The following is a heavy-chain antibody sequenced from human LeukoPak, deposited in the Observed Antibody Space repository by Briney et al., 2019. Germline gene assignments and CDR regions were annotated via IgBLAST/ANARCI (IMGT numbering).Heavy chain of an antibody. D-gene: IGHD3-10*01. CDR1: GGTFSSYA. CDR3: ARDGYGGSGRKVSYYYYMDV. V-gene: IGHV1-69*05. Sequence: ASVKVSCKASGGTFSSYAISWVRQAPGQGLEWMGGIIPIFGTANYAQKFQGRVTITTDESTSTAYMELSSLRSEDTAVYYCARDGYGGSGRKVSYYYYMDVWGKGTTVTVSS. CDR2: IIPIFGTA. J-gene: IGHJ6*03.